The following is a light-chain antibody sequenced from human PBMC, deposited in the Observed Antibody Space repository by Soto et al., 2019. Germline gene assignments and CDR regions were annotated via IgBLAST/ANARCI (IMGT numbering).Light chain of an antibody. Sequence: QTVVTQPPSVSGAPGQRVTISCTGSSSNVHWYQQLPGTAPRLLIYGNNNRPSGVPERFSGSKSGTSASLAITGLQAEDEADYYCQSYDSSLTGPVVFGGGTQLTVL. CDR3: QSYDSSLTGPVV. J-gene: IGLJ2*01. V-gene: IGLV1-40*01. CDR2: GNN. CDR1: SSN.